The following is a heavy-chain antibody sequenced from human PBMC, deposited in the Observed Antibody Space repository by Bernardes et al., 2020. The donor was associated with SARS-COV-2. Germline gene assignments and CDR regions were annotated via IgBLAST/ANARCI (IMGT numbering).Heavy chain of an antibody. CDR3: ARDRGYCSGGSCYERYFDY. D-gene: IGHD2-15*01. CDR2: ISAYNGNT. J-gene: IGHJ4*02. V-gene: IGHV1-18*04. CDR1: GYTFTSYG. Sequence: ASVKVSCKASGYTFTSYGISWVRHAPGQGLEWMGWISAYNGNTNYAQKLQGRVTMTTDTSTSTAYMELRSLRSDDTAVYYCARDRGYCSGGSCYERYFDYWGQGTLVTVSS.